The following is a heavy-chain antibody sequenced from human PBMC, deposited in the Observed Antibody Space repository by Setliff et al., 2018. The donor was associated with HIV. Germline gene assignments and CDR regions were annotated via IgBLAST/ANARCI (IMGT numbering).Heavy chain of an antibody. D-gene: IGHD6-6*01. CDR2: INPSGGRT. V-gene: IGHV1-46*01. J-gene: IGHJ4*02. Sequence: ASVKVSCKVSGYTLSELSMHWVRQAPGQGLEWMGIINPSGGRTTYTKNSQGRVTMTRDTSTNTVYLELSSLRSEDTAMYYCAREMFMYTSSEGFPFDFWGQGTLVTVSS. CDR3: AREMFMYTSSEGFPFDF. CDR1: GYTLSELS.